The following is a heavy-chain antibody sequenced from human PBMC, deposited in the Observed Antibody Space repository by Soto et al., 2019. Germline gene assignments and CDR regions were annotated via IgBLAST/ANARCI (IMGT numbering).Heavy chain of an antibody. D-gene: IGHD1-1*01. CDR3: AKSWGDRWNTYYFQR. CDR1: GFSFSTYS. CDR2: ISGTGESK. V-gene: IGHV3-23*01. Sequence: EMQLLESGGGLVQPGGSLILSCAASGFSFSTYSLSWVRQSPGKGLEWVSGISGTGESKHYADSARGRFAISRDNSRNTLSLQMSSLRAEDTAVYYCAKSWGDRWNTYYFQRWGQGTRVTVSS. J-gene: IGHJ4*02.